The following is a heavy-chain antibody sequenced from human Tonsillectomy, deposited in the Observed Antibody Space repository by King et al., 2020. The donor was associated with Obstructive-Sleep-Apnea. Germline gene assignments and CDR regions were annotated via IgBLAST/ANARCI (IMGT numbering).Heavy chain of an antibody. Sequence: VQLVESGAEVKKPGASVKVSCKASGYTFIDYYVHWVRQAPGQGLEWMGIINPSGGSTSYAQMFQGRVTMTRDTSTSTVYMELSSLRSEDTAVYYCARDLLNYDFWSGWHGGWFDPWGQGTLVTVSS. J-gene: IGHJ5*02. D-gene: IGHD3-3*01. V-gene: IGHV1-46*01. CDR1: GYTFIDYY. CDR2: INPSGGST. CDR3: ARDLLNYDFWSGWHGGWFDP.